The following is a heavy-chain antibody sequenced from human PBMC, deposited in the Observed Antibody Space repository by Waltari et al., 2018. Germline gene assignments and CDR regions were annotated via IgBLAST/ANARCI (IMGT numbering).Heavy chain of an antibody. CDR2: IYDSGRT. V-gene: IGHV4-39*01. CDR1: GGSISSSTYY. CDR3: ARPILPNKMSGDWNY. J-gene: IGHJ4*02. Sequence: QLQLQESGPGLVKPSETLSLTCTVSGGSISSSTYYWGWIRQPPGKGLEWIGSIYDSGRTHYNPSLKSRLTISVDTSKNQFSLKLSSVTASDTAVYYCARPILPNKMSGDWNYWGQGTLVTISS. D-gene: IGHD2-21*02.